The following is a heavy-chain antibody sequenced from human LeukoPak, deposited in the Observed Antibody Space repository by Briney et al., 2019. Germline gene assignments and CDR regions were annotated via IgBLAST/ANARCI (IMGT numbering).Heavy chain of an antibody. CDR1: GFSYSSYA. J-gene: IGHJ4*02. CDR3: AKEGADNYGYLDS. CDR2: ISGSGDT. V-gene: IGHV3-23*01. D-gene: IGHD5-18*01. Sequence: GGSLRLSCAVSGFSYSSYAMSWVRQAPGKGLEGVSTISGSGDTYYVDSVKGRFTISRDNSKNTLYLQMNSLRAEDTAVYYCAKEGADNYGYLDSWGQGTLVTVSS.